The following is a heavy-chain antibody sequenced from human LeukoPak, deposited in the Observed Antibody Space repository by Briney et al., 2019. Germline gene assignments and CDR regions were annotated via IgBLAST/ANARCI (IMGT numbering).Heavy chain of an antibody. CDR3: AKDPDYDSSFYYVY. Sequence: GGSLRLSCAASGFTFSSYAMSWVGQAPGKGLEWVSAISGSGGRTYYVDSVKGRVTISRDNSKHTLYLQMNSLRADDTAVYYCAKDPDYDSSFYYVYWGQGTLVTVSS. CDR1: GFTFSSYA. J-gene: IGHJ4*02. CDR2: ISGSGGRT. V-gene: IGHV3-23*01. D-gene: IGHD3-22*01.